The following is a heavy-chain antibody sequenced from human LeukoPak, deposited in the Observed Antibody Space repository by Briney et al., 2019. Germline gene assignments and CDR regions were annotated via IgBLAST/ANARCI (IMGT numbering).Heavy chain of an antibody. J-gene: IGHJ4*02. CDR3: ARGSPGEDIVVVPAAIRVNFDY. CDR2: INHSGST. V-gene: IGHV4-34*01. D-gene: IGHD2-2*02. CDR1: GGSFSGYY. Sequence: PSETLSLTCAVYGGSFSGYYWSWIRQPPGKGLEWIGEINHSGSTNYSPSLKSRVTISVDTSKNQFSLKLSSVTAADTAVYYCARGSPGEDIVVVPAAIRVNFDYWGQGTLVTVSS.